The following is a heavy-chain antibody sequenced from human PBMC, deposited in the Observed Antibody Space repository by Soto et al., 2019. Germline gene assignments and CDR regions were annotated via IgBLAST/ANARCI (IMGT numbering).Heavy chain of an antibody. D-gene: IGHD3-16*02. CDR1: GGSISSDY. V-gene: IGHV4-59*08. Sequence: SETLSLTCTVSGGSISSDYWSWIRQPPGKGLEWIGYIYYSGSTNYNPSLKSRVTISVDTPKNQFSLKLSSVTAADTAVYYCARHEGVDYIWGSYRYTIGLFDPWGQRTLVTVSS. CDR2: IYYSGST. CDR3: ARHEGVDYIWGSYRYTIGLFDP. J-gene: IGHJ5*02.